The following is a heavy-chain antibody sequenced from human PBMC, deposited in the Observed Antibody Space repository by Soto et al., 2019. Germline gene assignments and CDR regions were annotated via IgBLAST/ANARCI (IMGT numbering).Heavy chain of an antibody. CDR2: IYPGDSDT. J-gene: IGHJ6*02. CDR1: GDRFSSYW. Sequence: PGESLKISCKGAGDRFSSYWIAWVRQMPGKGLEWMGIIYPGDSDTIYSPSFQGQVTMSVDKSNSTAYLQWSSLKASDTAMYYCARQGSNGAYYYYGMDVWGQGTTVTVS. D-gene: IGHD2-8*01. CDR3: ARQGSNGAYYYYGMDV. V-gene: IGHV5-51*01.